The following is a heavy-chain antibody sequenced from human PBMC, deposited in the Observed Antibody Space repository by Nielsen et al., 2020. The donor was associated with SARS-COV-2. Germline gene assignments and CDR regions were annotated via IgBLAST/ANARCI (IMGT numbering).Heavy chain of an antibody. J-gene: IGHJ3*02. CDR1: GGSLIGYY. Sequence: SDTLSLTCGVSGGSLIGYYWTWVRQPPGKGLEWMGDINHRGTSNHNPTLKSRVTMSVDTSKHQFFLRLTSVTAADTAVYYCARDPSYSSDSSDPEERFDIWGQGAMVTVS. CDR2: INHRGTS. D-gene: IGHD3-22*01. CDR3: ARDPSYSSDSSDPEERFDI. V-gene: IGHV4-34*01.